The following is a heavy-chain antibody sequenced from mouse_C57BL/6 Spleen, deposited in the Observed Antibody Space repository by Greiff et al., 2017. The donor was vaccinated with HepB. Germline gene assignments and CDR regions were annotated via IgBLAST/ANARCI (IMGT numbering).Heavy chain of an antibody. Sequence: ESGPGLVKPSQSLSLTCSVTGYSITSGYYWNWIRQFPGNKLEWMGYISYDGSNNYNPSLKNRISITRDTSKNQFFLKLNSVTTEDTATYYCARGGRDAYDYDGGAMDYWGQGTSVTVSS. D-gene: IGHD2-4*01. CDR3: ARGGRDAYDYDGGAMDY. CDR1: GYSITSGYY. CDR2: ISYDGSN. V-gene: IGHV3-6*01. J-gene: IGHJ4*01.